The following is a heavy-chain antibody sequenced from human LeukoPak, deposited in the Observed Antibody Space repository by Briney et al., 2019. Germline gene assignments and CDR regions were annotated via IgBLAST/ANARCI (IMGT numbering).Heavy chain of an antibody. V-gene: IGHV4-38-2*01. J-gene: IGHJ4*02. CDR1: GYSVVSAYY. CDR2: HYHAGDP. D-gene: IGHD3-22*01. Sequence: LETLSLTCAVSGYSVVSAYYWGWIRQFPDKRLEWIGTHYHAGDPYYTPSLRSRVTISLDTSENTFSLRMSFVTAADTAVYYCAGHFDFDTSGYFDYWGQGTLVTVSS. CDR3: AGHFDFDTSGYFDY.